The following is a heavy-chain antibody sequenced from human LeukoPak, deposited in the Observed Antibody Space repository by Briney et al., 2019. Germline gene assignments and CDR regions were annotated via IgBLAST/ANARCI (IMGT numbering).Heavy chain of an antibody. CDR1: GFSLSTSGVG. CDR2: IYWDDDK. CDR3: AHRTEAMTTGKFDP. J-gene: IGHJ5*02. Sequence: SGPTLVKPTQTLTLTCTFSGFSLSTSGVGVGWIRQPPGKALEWLALIYWDDDKRYSPSLKSRLTITKDTSKNQVVLTMTNMDPVDTATYYCAHRTEAMTTGKFDPWGQGTLVTVSS. D-gene: IGHD4-17*01. V-gene: IGHV2-5*02.